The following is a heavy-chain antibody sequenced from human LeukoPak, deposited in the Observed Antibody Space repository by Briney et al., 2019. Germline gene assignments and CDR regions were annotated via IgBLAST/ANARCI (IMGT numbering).Heavy chain of an antibody. J-gene: IGHJ4*02. Sequence: SETLSLTCTVSGGSITSYYWSWIRQPPGKGLEWIGSIYYSGSTNYNPSLKSRVTISVDTSKNQFSLKLSSVTAADTALYYGARENGCRYDYWGQGTLVTVSS. V-gene: IGHV4-59*01. CDR3: ARENGCRYDY. CDR2: IYYSGST. CDR1: GGSITSYY.